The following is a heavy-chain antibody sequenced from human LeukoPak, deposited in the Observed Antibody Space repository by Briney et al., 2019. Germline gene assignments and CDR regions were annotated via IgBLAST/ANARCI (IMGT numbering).Heavy chain of an antibody. D-gene: IGHD3-9*01. Sequence: SETLSLTCTVSGGSISSYYWSWIRQPAGRGLEWIGRIYTSGTTNYNPSLKSRVTISVDTSKNQFSLKLSSVTAADTAVYYCARSKARTLLIDYWGQGTLVTVSS. V-gene: IGHV4-4*07. CDR3: ARSKARTLLIDY. CDR1: GGSISSYY. CDR2: IYTSGTT. J-gene: IGHJ4*02.